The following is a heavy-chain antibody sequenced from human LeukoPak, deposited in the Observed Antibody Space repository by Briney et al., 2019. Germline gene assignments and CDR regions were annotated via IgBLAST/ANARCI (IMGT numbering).Heavy chain of an antibody. J-gene: IGHJ4*02. CDR2: ISGSGGST. CDR1: GFTFSRYA. D-gene: IGHD3-16*01. Sequence: GGSLRLSCAASGFTFSRYAMSWVRQAPGKGLEGVSAISGSGGSTYYADSVKGRFTISRDNSKNTLYLQVNSLRAEDTALYYCAKGPDHRGGNFAYWGQGTLVTASP. CDR3: AKGPDHRGGNFAY. V-gene: IGHV3-23*01.